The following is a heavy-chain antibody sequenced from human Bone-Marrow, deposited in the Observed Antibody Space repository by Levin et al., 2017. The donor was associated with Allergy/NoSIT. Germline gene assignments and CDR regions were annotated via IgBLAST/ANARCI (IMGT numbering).Heavy chain of an antibody. V-gene: IGHV4-59*08. CDR3: AGLKPFDYSFCSGGACWGDWFDP. D-gene: IGHD2-15*01. J-gene: IGHJ5*02. CDR2: IYYTGSA. Sequence: SETLSLTCTVSGDSISSSYWTWIRQSPGKGLESIGYIYYTGSANYNPSLTHYNPSLGSRVTISVDTSKNQFSLKLKSVTAADTAVYYCAGLKPFDYSFCSGGACWGDWFDPWGQGTLVTVSS. CDR1: GDSISSSY.